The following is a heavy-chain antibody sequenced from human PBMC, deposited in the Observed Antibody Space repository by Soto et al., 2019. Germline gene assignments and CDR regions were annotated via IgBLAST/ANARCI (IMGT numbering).Heavy chain of an antibody. CDR2: ISYDGSNK. CDR1: GFTFGSYG. V-gene: IGHV3-30*18. D-gene: IGHD6-19*01. Sequence: GVSLRLSCAASGFTFGSYGMHWVRQAPGKWLEWVAVISYDGSNKYYADSVKGRFTISRDNSKNTLYLQMNSLRAEDTAVYYCAKDLFPGYSSGWYPFDYWGQGTLVTVS. CDR3: AKDLFPGYSSGWYPFDY. J-gene: IGHJ4*02.